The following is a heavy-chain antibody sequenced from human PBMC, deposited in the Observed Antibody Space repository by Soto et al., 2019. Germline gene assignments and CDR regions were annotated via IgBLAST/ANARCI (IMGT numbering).Heavy chain of an antibody. CDR1: GYTFTSYY. Sequence: ASVKVSCKASGYTFTSYYMHWVRQAPGQGLEWMGIINPSGGSTSYAQKFQGRVTMTKDTSTSTVYMELSSLRSEDTAVYYCACTGYSYGYPIDYWGQGTLVTVSS. CDR3: ACTGYSYGYPIDY. D-gene: IGHD5-18*01. J-gene: IGHJ4*02. V-gene: IGHV1-46*01. CDR2: INPSGGST.